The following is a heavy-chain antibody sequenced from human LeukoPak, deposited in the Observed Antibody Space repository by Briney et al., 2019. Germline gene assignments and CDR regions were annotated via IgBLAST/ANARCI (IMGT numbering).Heavy chain of an antibody. CDR3: ARLYCSGGSCYSGLGSADY. J-gene: IGHJ4*02. CDR2: IYYSGST. Sequence: LETLSLTCTVSGGSVSSYSYYWSWIRQPPGKGLEWIGSIYYSGSTYYNPSLKSRVTISVDTSKNQFSLKLNSVTAADTAMYYCARLYCSGGSCYSGLGSADYWGQGTLVTVAS. V-gene: IGHV4-39*01. D-gene: IGHD2-15*01. CDR1: GGSVSSYSYY.